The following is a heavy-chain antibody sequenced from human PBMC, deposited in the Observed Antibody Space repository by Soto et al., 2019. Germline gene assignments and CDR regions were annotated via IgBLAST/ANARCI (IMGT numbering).Heavy chain of an antibody. CDR1: GYTFTSYA. CDR2: INAGNGNT. V-gene: IGHV1-3*01. Sequence: ASVKVSCKASGYTFTSYAMHWVRQAPGQRLEWMGWINAGNGNTKYSQKFQGRVTITGDTSASTAYMELSSLRSEDTAVYYCAREGTFAVDGFDPWGQGTLVTVSS. D-gene: IGHD3-3*01. CDR3: AREGTFAVDGFDP. J-gene: IGHJ5*02.